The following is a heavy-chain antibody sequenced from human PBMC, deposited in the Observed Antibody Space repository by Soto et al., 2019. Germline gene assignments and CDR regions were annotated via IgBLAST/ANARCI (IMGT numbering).Heavy chain of an antibody. CDR1: GYTFTSYY. V-gene: IGHV1-46*03. D-gene: IGHD3-22*01. Sequence: ASVKVSCKASGYTFTSYYMHWVRQAPGQGLEWMGIINPSGGSTSYAQKFQGRVTMTRDTSTSTVYMELSSLRSEDTAVYYCARNPYYYDSSGPPPYYFDYWGQGTLVTVS. CDR3: ARNPYYYDSSGPPPYYFDY. J-gene: IGHJ4*02. CDR2: INPSGGST.